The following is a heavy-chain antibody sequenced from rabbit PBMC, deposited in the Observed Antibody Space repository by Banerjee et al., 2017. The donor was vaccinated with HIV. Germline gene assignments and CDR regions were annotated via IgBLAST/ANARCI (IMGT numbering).Heavy chain of an antibody. V-gene: IGHV1S45*01. CDR3: AREYPYGYAAYDL. Sequence: QEQLEESGGDLVKPEGSLTLTCTASGFSFSSSYYMCWVRQAPGKGLEWIACIYAGSSGTTYYASWAKGRFTISKTSSTTVTLQMTSLTAADTATYFCAREYPYGYAAYDLWGPGTLVTVS. J-gene: IGHJ4*01. CDR2: IYAGSSGTT. CDR1: GFSFSSSYY. D-gene: IGHD6-1*01.